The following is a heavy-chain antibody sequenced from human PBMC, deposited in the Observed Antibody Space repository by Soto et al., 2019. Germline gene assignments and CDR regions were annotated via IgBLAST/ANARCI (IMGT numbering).Heavy chain of an antibody. CDR1: SGSISSSNW. CDR3: ARTLRIFGVVSYFDY. CDR2: IYHSGST. V-gene: IGHV4-4*02. Sequence: QVQLQESGPGLVKPSGTLSLTCAVSSGSISSSNWWSWVRQPPGKGLEWIGEIYHSGSTNYNPSLQSRVTISVDKSKSQFSLKLSSVTAADTAVYYCARTLRIFGVVSYFDYWGQGTLVTVSS. D-gene: IGHD3-3*01. J-gene: IGHJ4*02.